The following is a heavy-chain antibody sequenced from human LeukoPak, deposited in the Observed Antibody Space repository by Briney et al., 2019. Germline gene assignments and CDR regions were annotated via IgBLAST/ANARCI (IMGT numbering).Heavy chain of an antibody. D-gene: IGHD2-15*01. J-gene: IGHJ4*02. CDR2: IYYSGST. Sequence: SETLSLTCTVSGGSISSYYWSWIRQPPGKGLEWIGYIYYSGSTNYNPSLKSRVTISVDTSKNHFSLRLSSVTAADTALYYCARDVGCRGGRCYTGFDYWGQGSLVTVSS. CDR1: GGSISSYY. CDR3: ARDVGCRGGRCYTGFDY. V-gene: IGHV4-59*12.